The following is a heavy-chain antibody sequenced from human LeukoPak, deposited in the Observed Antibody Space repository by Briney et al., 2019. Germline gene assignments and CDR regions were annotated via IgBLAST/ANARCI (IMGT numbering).Heavy chain of an antibody. D-gene: IGHD1-26*01. CDR3: ARYSGSYSRSFDY. CDR2: SRNKADSYTT. V-gene: IGHV3-72*01. J-gene: IGHJ4*02. Sequence: GGSLRLSCAASGFTFSDHYIDWVRQAPRKGLEWVGRSRNKADSYTTEYAASVKGRFTISRDESKTSLYLQMNSLRTEDTAVYYCARYSGSYSRSFDYWGQGTLVTVSS. CDR1: GFTFSDHY.